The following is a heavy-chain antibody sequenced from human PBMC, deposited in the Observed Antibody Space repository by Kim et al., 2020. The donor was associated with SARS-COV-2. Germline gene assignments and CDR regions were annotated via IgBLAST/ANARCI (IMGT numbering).Heavy chain of an antibody. Sequence: GGSLRLSCVVSGFTFSNAWMTWVRQAPGKGLEWVGHIKSKSDRATTDYAAPVKDRFTLSRDDSKNTLYLQMNSLKIEDTAVYYCTTDGGSYADWFDPWGQGTLVTVSS. CDR3: TTDGGSYADWFDP. J-gene: IGHJ5*02. V-gene: IGHV3-15*01. CDR2: IKSKSDRATT. D-gene: IGHD2-15*01. CDR1: GFTFSNAW.